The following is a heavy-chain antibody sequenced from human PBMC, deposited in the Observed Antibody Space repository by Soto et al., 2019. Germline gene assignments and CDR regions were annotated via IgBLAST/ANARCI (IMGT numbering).Heavy chain of an antibody. Sequence: SSEKVSFKTAGGAFSKDAFSWERKAPGQGLEWMGAIIPMFGTPNYAQMFQGRVSITADESTNTAYMEVTSLRSDDSAVYFCARGATVTRDYFYGMDVWGQGTAVTVSS. CDR1: GGAFSKDA. D-gene: IGHD4-4*01. CDR3: ARGATVTRDYFYGMDV. V-gene: IGHV1-69*13. J-gene: IGHJ6*02. CDR2: IIPMFGTP.